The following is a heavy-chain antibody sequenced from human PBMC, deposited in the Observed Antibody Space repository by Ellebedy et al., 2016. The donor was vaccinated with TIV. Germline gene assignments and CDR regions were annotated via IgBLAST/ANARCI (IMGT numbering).Heavy chain of an antibody. CDR1: GFTFSSYG. D-gene: IGHD6-6*01. CDR3: AKDSSSSAVDY. CDR2: ISYDGSNK. J-gene: IGHJ4*02. V-gene: IGHV3-30*18. Sequence: GGSLRLSXAASGFTFSSYGMHWVRQAPGKGLEWVAVISYDGSNKYYADSVKGRFTISRDNSKNTLYLQMNSLRAEDTAVYYCAKDSSSSAVDYWGQGTLVTVSS.